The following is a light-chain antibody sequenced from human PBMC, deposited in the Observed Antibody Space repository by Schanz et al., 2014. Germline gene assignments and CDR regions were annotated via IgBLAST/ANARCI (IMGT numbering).Light chain of an antibody. CDR2: DVS. Sequence: PGERATLSCRASQSVSSYFAWYQQKPGQAPRLLIYDVSNRATGTPARFSGSGSGTDFTLTISRLEPEDFAVYYCQQYGSSPGTFGPGTKVDIK. J-gene: IGKJ3*01. CDR3: QQYGSSPGT. V-gene: IGKV3-20*01. CDR1: QSVSSY.